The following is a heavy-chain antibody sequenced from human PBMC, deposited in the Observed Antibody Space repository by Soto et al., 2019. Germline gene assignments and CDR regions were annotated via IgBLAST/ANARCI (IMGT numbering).Heavy chain of an antibody. CDR3: AREPAPYHQWLADFDY. CDR2: ISAYNGNT. D-gene: IGHD6-19*01. CDR1: GYTFTSYG. J-gene: IGHJ4*02. V-gene: IGHV1-18*01. Sequence: ASVKVSCKASGYTFTSYGISWVRQAPGQGLEWMGWISAYNGNTNYAQKLQGRVTMTTDTSTSTAYMELRSLRSDDTAVYYCAREPAPYHQWLADFDYWGQGTLVTVSS.